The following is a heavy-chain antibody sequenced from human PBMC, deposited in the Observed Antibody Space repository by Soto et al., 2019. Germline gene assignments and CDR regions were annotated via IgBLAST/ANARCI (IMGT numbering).Heavy chain of an antibody. V-gene: IGHV4-4*02. CDR2: IYHSGST. D-gene: IGHD6-6*01. J-gene: IGHJ4*02. Sequence: QVQLQESGPGLVKPSGTLSLTCAVSGGSISSSNWWSWVRQPPGKGLEWIGEIYHSGSTNYNPSLKSQVTISVDKSKTQVSLKLSSVTAADTAVYYCARVQYSSSFPVDYRGQGTLVTVS. CDR1: GGSISSSNW. CDR3: ARVQYSSSFPVDY.